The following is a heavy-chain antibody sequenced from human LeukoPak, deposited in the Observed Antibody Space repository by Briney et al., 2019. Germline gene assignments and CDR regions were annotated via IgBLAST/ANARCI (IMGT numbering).Heavy chain of an antibody. CDR2: LSASTTYI. J-gene: IGHJ4*02. Sequence: GGSLRLSCAASGFTFSGYNMNWVRQAPGKGLDWVSSLSASTTYIYYADSVKGRFTISRDNAKNSLYLQMNSLRGEDTAVYYCARGQNGFDYWGQGTLVTVSS. CDR3: ARGQNGFDY. D-gene: IGHD2-8*01. CDR1: GFTFSGYN. V-gene: IGHV3-21*01.